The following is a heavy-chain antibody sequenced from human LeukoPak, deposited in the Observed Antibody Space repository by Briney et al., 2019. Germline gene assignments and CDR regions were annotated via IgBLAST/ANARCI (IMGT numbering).Heavy chain of an antibody. D-gene: IGHD3-22*01. CDR3: ATYRQVLLLIVG. CDR1: GFTFRTSA. Sequence: GGSLRLSCAASGFTFRTSAMIWVRQPPGEGLEWVSSIFPRGGEIHYADSVRGRFNISRDNPKTNLAVQMNSLRAAHMAIYYCATYRQVLLLIVGWGEGTLVTVSS. J-gene: IGHJ4*02. V-gene: IGHV3-23*01. CDR2: IFPRGGEI.